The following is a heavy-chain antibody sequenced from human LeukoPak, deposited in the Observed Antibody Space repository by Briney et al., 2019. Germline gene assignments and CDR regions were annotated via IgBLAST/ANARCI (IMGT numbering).Heavy chain of an antibody. CDR3: ARIQVVTAPYYYYSYMDV. CDR2: IDWDDDK. Sequence: SAPALVKPTQTLTLTCTFSGFSLSTSGMCVSWILQPPGKALEWLARIDWDDDKYYSTSLKTRLTISKDTSKNQVVLTMTNMDPVDTATYYCARIQVVTAPYYYYSYMDVWGKGTTVTVSS. D-gene: IGHD2-21*02. J-gene: IGHJ6*03. V-gene: IGHV2-70*11. CDR1: GFSLSTSGMC.